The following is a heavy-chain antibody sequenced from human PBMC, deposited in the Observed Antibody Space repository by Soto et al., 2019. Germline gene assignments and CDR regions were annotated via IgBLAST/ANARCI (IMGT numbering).Heavy chain of an antibody. CDR1: GFTFDDYT. CDR2: ISWDGGST. V-gene: IGHV3-43*01. D-gene: IGHD6-6*01. J-gene: IGHJ6*02. CDR3: AKALAALGYYYGMDV. Sequence: VGSLRLSCAASGFTFDDYTMHWVRQAPGKGLEWVSLISWDGGSTYYADSVKGRFTISRDNSKNSLYLQMNSLRTEDTALYYCAKALAALGYYYGMDVWGQGTTVTVSS.